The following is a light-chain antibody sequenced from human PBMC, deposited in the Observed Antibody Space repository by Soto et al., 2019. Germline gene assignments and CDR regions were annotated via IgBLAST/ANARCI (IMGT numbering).Light chain of an antibody. Sequence: DIRMTQSPSSLSASVRDRVTITCRASQSIRNYLNWYQQKPGKAPKILIYAASTLQSGVPSRFSGGGSGTDFTLTISSLQPEDFATYYCQQSYSSPWTFGQGTKVDIK. CDR2: AAS. J-gene: IGKJ1*01. CDR1: QSIRNY. V-gene: IGKV1-39*01. CDR3: QQSYSSPWT.